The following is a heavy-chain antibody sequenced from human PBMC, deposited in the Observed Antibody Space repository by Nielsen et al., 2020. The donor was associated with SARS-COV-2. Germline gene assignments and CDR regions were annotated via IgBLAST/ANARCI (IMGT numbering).Heavy chain of an antibody. CDR2: ISSSSSYI. Sequence: GGSLRLSCAASGFTFSSYSMNWVRQAPGKGLEWVSSISSSSSYIYYADSVKGRFTISRDNAKNSLYLQMNSLRAEDTAVYYCARDLGRGSSWYYGMDVWGQGTTVTVSS. V-gene: IGHV3-21*01. D-gene: IGHD6-13*01. CDR1: GFTFSSYS. CDR3: ARDLGRGSSWYYGMDV. J-gene: IGHJ6*02.